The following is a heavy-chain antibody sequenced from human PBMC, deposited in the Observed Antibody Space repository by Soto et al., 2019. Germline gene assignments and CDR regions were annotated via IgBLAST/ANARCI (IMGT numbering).Heavy chain of an antibody. CDR2: ISYDGSNK. D-gene: IGHD3-10*01. J-gene: IGHJ4*02. Sequence: QVQLVESGGGVVQPGRSLRLSCAASGFTFSSYAMHWVRQAPGKGLEWVAVISYDGSNKYYADSVKGRFTISRDNSKTTLYLQMNSLRAEDTAVYYCARQGGTYYGSGSYPRYDYWGQGTLVTVSS. V-gene: IGHV3-30-3*01. CDR1: GFTFSSYA. CDR3: ARQGGTYYGSGSYPRYDY.